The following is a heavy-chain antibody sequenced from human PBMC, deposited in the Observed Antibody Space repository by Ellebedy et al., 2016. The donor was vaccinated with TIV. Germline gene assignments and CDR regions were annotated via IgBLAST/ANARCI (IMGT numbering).Heavy chain of an antibody. J-gene: IGHJ4*02. CDR1: GFIFSDHY. CDR2: IRNKANSHTT. D-gene: IGHD2-21*01. CDR3: ARAGCPGGNCYYPFDY. Sequence: PGGSLRLSCAASGFIFSDHYMDWVRQAPGKGLAWVGRIRNKANSHTTEYAASVKDRVTISRDDSKKFLFLLMTRLRTEDTAVYYCARAGCPGGNCYYPFDYWGRGTLVTVTS. V-gene: IGHV3-72*01.